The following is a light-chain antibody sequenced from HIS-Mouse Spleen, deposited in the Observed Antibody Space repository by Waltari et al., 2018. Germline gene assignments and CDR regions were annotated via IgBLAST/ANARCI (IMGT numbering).Light chain of an antibody. CDR2: AAS. CDR3: QQSYSTPRT. CDR1: QSISSY. Sequence: IQMTQSPSSLSASVGDSVTITCRASQSISSYLNWYQQKPGKAPKLLIYAASSLQSGVPSRFSGSGSGTDFTLTISSLQPEDFATYYCQQSYSTPRTFGQGTKVEIK. J-gene: IGKJ1*01. V-gene: IGKV1-39*01.